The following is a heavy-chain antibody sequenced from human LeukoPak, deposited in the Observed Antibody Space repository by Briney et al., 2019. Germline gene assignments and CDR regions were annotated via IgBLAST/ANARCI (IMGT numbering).Heavy chain of an antibody. CDR3: FVGPHPYDSGDWPPN. CDR1: GFTVSSNY. Sequence: PGGSLRLSCAASGFTVSSNYMSWVRQPPGKGLEWVSVMYSGGSKYYADSVKGRFTISRDNSKNTVYLQINSLRSDDTAVYYCFVGPHPYDSGDWPPNWGQGTLVTVSS. CDR2: MYSGGSK. V-gene: IGHV3-66*01. J-gene: IGHJ4*02. D-gene: IGHD3-10*01.